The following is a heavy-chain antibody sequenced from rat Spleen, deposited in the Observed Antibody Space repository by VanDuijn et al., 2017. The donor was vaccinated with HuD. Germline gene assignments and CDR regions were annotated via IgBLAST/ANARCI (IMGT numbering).Heavy chain of an antibody. Sequence: EVQLVESDGGLVQPGRSLRLSCAASGFTFSNSGMHWIRQAPTKGLEWVASMSPSGGNTYYRDSVQGRVIISRDNAKSTLYLQMDSLRSEDTATYYCTRHPDYSNYFDYWGQGVMVTVSS. D-gene: IGHD1-1*01. CDR3: TRHPDYSNYFDY. J-gene: IGHJ2*01. V-gene: IGHV5-19*01. CDR1: GFTFSNSG. CDR2: MSPSGGNT.